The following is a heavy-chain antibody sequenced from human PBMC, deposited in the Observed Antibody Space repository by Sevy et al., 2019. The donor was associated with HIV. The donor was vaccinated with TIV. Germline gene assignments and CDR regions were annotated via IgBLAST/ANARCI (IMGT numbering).Heavy chain of an antibody. CDR2: IYPGDSDT. CDR3: ARHRLAGPGRGLYYFDY. CDR1: GYSFTSYW. D-gene: IGHD6-19*01. V-gene: IGHV5-51*01. Sequence: GESLKISCKGSGYSFTSYWIGWVRQMPGKGLEWMGIIYPGDSDTRYSPSFQGQVTIPADKSSSTAYLQWSSLKASDTAMYYCARHRLAGPGRGLYYFDYWGQGTLVTVSS. J-gene: IGHJ4*02.